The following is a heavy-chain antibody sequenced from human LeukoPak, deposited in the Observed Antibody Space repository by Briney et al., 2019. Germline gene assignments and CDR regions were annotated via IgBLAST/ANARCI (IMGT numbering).Heavy chain of an antibody. V-gene: IGHV3-7*01. CDR3: AREVMAAAGPLFDY. Sequence: GGSLRLSCAASGFTFSSYWMSWVRQAPGKGLEWVANIKQDGSEKYYVDSVKGRFTISRDNAKNSLYLQMNSLRAEDTAVYYCAREVMAAAGPLFDYWGQGTLVTVSS. D-gene: IGHD6-13*01. CDR2: IKQDGSEK. CDR1: GFTFSSYW. J-gene: IGHJ4*02.